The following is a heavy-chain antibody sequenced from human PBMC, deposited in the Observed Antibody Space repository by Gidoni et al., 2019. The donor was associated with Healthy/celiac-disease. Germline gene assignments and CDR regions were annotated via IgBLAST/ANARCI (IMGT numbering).Heavy chain of an antibody. V-gene: IGHV3-49*03. J-gene: IGHJ3*02. Sequence: EVQLVESGGGLVQPGRSLRLSCTASGFTFGDYAMSWFRQAPGKGLEWVGFIRSKAYGGTTEYAASVKGRFTISRDDSKSIAYLQMNSLKTEDTAVYYCTREVAVAGDAFDIWGQGTMVTVSS. D-gene: IGHD6-19*01. CDR3: TREVAVAGDAFDI. CDR1: GFTFGDYA. CDR2: IRSKAYGGTT.